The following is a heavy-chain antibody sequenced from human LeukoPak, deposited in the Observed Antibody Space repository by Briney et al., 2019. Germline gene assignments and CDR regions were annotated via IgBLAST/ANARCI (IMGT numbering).Heavy chain of an antibody. CDR1: GFTFSSYA. V-gene: IGHV3-64*01. Sequence: GGSLRLSCAAYGFTFSSYAMHWVRQAPGKGLEYVSAISSNGGSTYYANSVKGRFTISRDNSKNTLYLQMGSLRAEDMAVYYCARGGYYYDSSGYDLFDYWGQGTLVTVSS. D-gene: IGHD3-22*01. CDR3: ARGGYYYDSSGYDLFDY. CDR2: ISSNGGST. J-gene: IGHJ4*02.